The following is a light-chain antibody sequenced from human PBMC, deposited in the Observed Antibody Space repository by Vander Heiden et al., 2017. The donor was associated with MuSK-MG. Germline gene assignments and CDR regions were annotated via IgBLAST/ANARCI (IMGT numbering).Light chain of an antibody. J-gene: IGKJ1*01. CDR2: DAS. CDR1: QSVSSY. V-gene: IGKV3-11*01. CDR3: QQFSKWPPRT. Sequence: EIVLTQSPATLSLSPGERATLSCRASQSVSSYLAWYQQKPGQAPRLLIYDASNRATGIPARFSGSGSGTDFTLTISSLETEDFAIYYCQQFSKWPPRTFGPGTKVEIK.